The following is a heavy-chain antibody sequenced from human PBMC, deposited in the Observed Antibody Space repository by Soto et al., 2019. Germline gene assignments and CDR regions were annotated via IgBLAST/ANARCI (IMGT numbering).Heavy chain of an antibody. D-gene: IGHD1-26*01. CDR1: GFTFSSYG. Sequence: QVQLVESGGGVVQPGRSLRLSCAASGFTFSSYGMHWVRQAPGKGLEWVAVISYDGSNKYYADSVKGRFTISRDNSKNTLYLQMNSLRAEDTAVYYCAKEVYSGSYKDWGQGTLVTVSS. CDR3: AKEVYSGSYKD. J-gene: IGHJ4*02. V-gene: IGHV3-30*18. CDR2: ISYDGSNK.